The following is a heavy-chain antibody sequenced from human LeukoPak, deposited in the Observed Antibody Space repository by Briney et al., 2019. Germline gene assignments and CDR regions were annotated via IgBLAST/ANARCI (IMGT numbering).Heavy chain of an antibody. J-gene: IGHJ3*01. CDR1: AFTFSSYG. V-gene: IGHV3-23*01. D-gene: IGHD3-3*01. CDR3: SINGGGTMRIEAFDV. Sequence: GGSLRLSCAASAFTFSSYGMSWVRQAPGKGLEWVSAISGDGRDIFYADAVKGRFTISRDNSKNTLYLQMNSLRDEDTALYYCSINGGGTMRIEAFDVWGQGTMVTISS. CDR2: ISGDGRDI.